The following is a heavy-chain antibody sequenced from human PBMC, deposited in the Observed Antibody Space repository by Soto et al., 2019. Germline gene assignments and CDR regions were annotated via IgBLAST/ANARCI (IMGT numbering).Heavy chain of an antibody. CDR3: ARTPGSYFDY. V-gene: IGHV4-59*08. J-gene: IGHJ4*02. CDR2: IFYSGST. Sequence: SETLSLTCTVSGGSISSYYWSWIRQPPGKELEWLGYIFYSGSTNYNPSLKSRVTMSVDTFKNQFSLKLTSVTAADTAVYFCARTPGSYFDYWGQGTLVTVSS. D-gene: IGHD3-10*01. CDR1: GGSISSYY.